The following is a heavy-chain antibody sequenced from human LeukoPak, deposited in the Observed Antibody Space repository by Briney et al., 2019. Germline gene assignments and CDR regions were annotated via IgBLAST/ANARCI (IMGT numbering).Heavy chain of an antibody. V-gene: IGHV3-33*01. CDR3: ARRGEYSNLNYLEY. J-gene: IGHJ4*02. CDR1: GFTFSSFG. CDR2: IWYDGSNK. D-gene: IGHD4-11*01. Sequence: GGSLRLSCAASGFTFSSFGMHWVRQAPGKGLEWVALIWYDGSNKYYADSVKGRFTISRDNSKNTLYLQMNSLRAEDTAVYYCARRGEYSNLNYLEYWGQGTLVTVSS.